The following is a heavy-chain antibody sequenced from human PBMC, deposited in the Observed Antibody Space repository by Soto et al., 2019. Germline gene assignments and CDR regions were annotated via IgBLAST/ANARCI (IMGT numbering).Heavy chain of an antibody. CDR1: VFSFINYA. Sequence: PWLCXRLSWSSAVFSFINYAISLFRQAPGKGLEYVSSITGNGVSTYYAHSVKDRFTISRDNSKNTLYVQMNSLTAEDTAIYYCAKCGDSKKCITTGLEQWGQGKMVTVS. CDR2: ITGNGVST. CDR3: AKCGDSKKCITTGLEQ. V-gene: IGHV3-23*01. J-gene: IGHJ4*02. D-gene: IGHD3-3*01.